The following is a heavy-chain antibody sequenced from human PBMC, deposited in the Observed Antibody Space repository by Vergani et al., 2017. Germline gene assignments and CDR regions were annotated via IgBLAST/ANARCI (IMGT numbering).Heavy chain of an antibody. CDR1: GFTFNVYW. CDR2: MNGDGDTI. D-gene: IGHD3-3*01. J-gene: IGHJ5*02. Sequence: EVELVESGGGLVPPGGSLRLSCAASGFTFNVYWMHWARQVPGEGLVWVSGMNGDGDTISYADSVKGRFTISRDNAKNTLFLQMNSLRAEDTAVYYCARARKFRFGVVWENWFDPWGQGTRVTVSS. V-gene: IGHV3-74*01. CDR3: ARARKFRFGVVWENWFDP.